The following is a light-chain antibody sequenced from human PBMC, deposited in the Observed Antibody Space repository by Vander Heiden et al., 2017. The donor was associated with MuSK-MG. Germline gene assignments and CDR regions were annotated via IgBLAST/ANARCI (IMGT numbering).Light chain of an antibody. CDR1: QRISSG. CDR2: GAT. Sequence: EIVMTQSPATLSLSPGERATLSCRASQRISSGLAWYQQRPRQDPRLVIYGATSRAAGFPARCSGSGSATQFSPIIDSLQSADFAVYFCQQTYGWPLTFGGGTKVEL. J-gene: IGKJ4*01. V-gene: IGKV3-15*01. CDR3: QQTYGWPLT.